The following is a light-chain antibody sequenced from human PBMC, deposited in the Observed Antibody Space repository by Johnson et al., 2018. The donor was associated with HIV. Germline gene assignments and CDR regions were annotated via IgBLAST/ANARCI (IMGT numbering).Light chain of an antibody. V-gene: IGLV1-51*02. CDR1: SSNIGNNF. Sequence: QPVLTQPPSVSAAPGQKVTISCSGSSSNIGNNFVSWYQQLPGTAPKLLIYANNKRPSGIADRFSGSNSGTSATLGITGLQTGDEADYYCGTWDNGLSSYVFGTGTKVTVL. CDR3: GTWDNGLSSYV. CDR2: ANN. J-gene: IGLJ1*01.